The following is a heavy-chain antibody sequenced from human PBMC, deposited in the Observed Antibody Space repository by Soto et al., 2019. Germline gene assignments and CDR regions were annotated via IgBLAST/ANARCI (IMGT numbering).Heavy chain of an antibody. CDR1: GFTFSSYS. CDR3: AKDWNFWSGYYTGYYYGMDV. V-gene: IGHV3-21*01. CDR2: ISSSSSYI. Sequence: GGSLRLSCAASGFTFSSYSMNWVRQAPGKGLEWVSSISSSSSYIYYADSVKGRFTISRDNAKNSLYLQMNSLRAEDTAVYYFAKDWNFWSGYYTGYYYGMDVWGQGTTVTVSS. D-gene: IGHD3-3*01. J-gene: IGHJ6*02.